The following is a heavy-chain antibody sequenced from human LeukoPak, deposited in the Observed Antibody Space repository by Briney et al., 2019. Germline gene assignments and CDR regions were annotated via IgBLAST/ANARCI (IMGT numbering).Heavy chain of an antibody. Sequence: GGSLTLSCAASGFTFSSYTMTWVRQAPGKGLEWVSSISSSSSYIYYADSVKGRFTISRHNAKNSLYLQMNSLRVEDTAVYYCARVSSGWHYFDYWGQGTLVTVSS. D-gene: IGHD6-25*01. CDR3: ARVSSGWHYFDY. CDR2: ISSSSSYI. J-gene: IGHJ4*02. V-gene: IGHV3-21*01. CDR1: GFTFSSYT.